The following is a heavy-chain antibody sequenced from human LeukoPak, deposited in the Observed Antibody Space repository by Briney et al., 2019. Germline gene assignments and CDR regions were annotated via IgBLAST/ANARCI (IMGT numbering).Heavy chain of an antibody. Sequence: GGSLRLSCAASGFTFSSYSMNWVRQAPGKGLEWVSSISSSSYIYYADSVKGRFTISRDNAKNSLYLQMNSLRAEDTAVYYCARGYYDFWSGYLSVRWDYFDYWGQGTLVTVSS. J-gene: IGHJ4*02. D-gene: IGHD3-3*01. CDR3: ARGYYDFWSGYLSVRWDYFDY. CDR1: GFTFSSYS. V-gene: IGHV3-21*01. CDR2: ISSSSYI.